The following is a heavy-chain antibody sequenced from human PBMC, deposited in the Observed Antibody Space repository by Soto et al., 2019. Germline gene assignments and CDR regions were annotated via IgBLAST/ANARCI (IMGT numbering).Heavy chain of an antibody. V-gene: IGHV3-21*01. CDR1: GFTFSTYS. CDR2: ISSTSSYI. CDR3: DRAVVSSSRYYYYGMDV. J-gene: IGHJ6*02. Sequence: GGSLRLSCAASGFTFSTYSMNWVRQGPGKGLEWVSSISSTSSYIYYADSVKGRFTISRDNAKNSLSLQMNSLRAEDTGVYYCDRAVVSSSRYYYYGMDVWGQGTTVTVSS. D-gene: IGHD6-13*01.